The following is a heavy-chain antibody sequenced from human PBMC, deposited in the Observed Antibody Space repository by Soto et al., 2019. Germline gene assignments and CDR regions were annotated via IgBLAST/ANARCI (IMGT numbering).Heavy chain of an antibody. CDR2: IYYSGST. CDR3: AARGTYYLDY. CDR1: GGSIRSADSY. V-gene: IGHV4-30-4*01. Sequence: QVQLQESGPGLVKPSKTLSLTCTVSGGSIRSADSYWSWIRQPPGKCREWIGYIYYSGSTYYNPSLKSRVTISVDTSKNQFALKLSYVTAAETAVYYCAARGTYYLDYWGQGTLVTVSS. D-gene: IGHD6-6*01. J-gene: IGHJ4*01.